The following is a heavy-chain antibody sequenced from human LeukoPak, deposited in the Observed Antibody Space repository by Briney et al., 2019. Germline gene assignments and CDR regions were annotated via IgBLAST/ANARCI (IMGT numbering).Heavy chain of an antibody. CDR2: VNHSGST. CDR1: GGSFSGYY. Sequence: SETLSLTCAVYGGSFSGYYWSWVRQPPGKGLEWIGEVNHSGSTTYNPSLKSRVTISGDTSKNQFSLKLSSVTAADTAVYYCARALAYDYGDYFVDYWGQGTLVTVSS. CDR3: ARALAYDYGDYFVDY. D-gene: IGHD4-17*01. V-gene: IGHV4-34*01. J-gene: IGHJ4*02.